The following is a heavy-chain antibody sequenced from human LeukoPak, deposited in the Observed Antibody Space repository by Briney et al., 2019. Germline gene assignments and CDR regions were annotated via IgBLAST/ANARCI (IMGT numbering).Heavy chain of an antibody. Sequence: GRSLRLSCAASGFTFSSYGMHWVRQAPGKGLEWVAVISYDGSNKYYADSVKGRFTISRDNSKNTVYLQMNSLRAEDTAVYYCVRDPYEAYWGQGTLVTVSS. CDR3: VRDPYEAY. J-gene: IGHJ4*02. CDR1: GFTFSSYG. V-gene: IGHV3-30*03. CDR2: ISYDGSNK. D-gene: IGHD5-12*01.